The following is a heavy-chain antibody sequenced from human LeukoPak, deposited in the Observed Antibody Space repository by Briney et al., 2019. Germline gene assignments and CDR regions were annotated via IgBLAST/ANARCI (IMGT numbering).Heavy chain of an antibody. CDR3: ARRVRFLEWLLSSGVDSYYYYYMDV. D-gene: IGHD3-3*01. J-gene: IGHJ6*03. Sequence: PSETLSLTCAVYGGSFSGYYWSWIRQPPGKGLEWIGEINHSGSTNYNPSLKSRVTISVDTSKNQFSLKLSSVTAADTAVYYCARRVRFLEWLLSSGVDSYYYYYMDVWGKGTTVTVSS. CDR1: GGSFSGYY. V-gene: IGHV4-34*01. CDR2: INHSGST.